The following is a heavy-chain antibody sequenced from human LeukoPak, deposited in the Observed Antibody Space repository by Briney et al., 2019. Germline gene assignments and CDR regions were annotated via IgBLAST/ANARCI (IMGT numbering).Heavy chain of an antibody. J-gene: IGHJ4*02. V-gene: IGHV4-59*01. CDR2: IYYSGST. Sequence: SETLSLTCTVSGGSISPYYWSWIRQPPGKGLEWIGYIYYSGSTKYNPSLESRVTISVDTSKNQFSLKLSSVTAADTAVYYCARARGIQLWNDYWGQGTLVTVSS. D-gene: IGHD5-18*01. CDR3: ARARGIQLWNDY. CDR1: GGSISPYY.